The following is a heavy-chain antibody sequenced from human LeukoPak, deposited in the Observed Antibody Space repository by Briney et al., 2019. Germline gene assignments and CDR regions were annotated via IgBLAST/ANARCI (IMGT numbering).Heavy chain of an antibody. CDR2: ISYDGSNK. V-gene: IGHV3-30-3*01. CDR3: ARDSAQYYDFWSGYPRTDGVDY. D-gene: IGHD3-3*01. J-gene: IGHJ4*02. CDR1: GFTFSSYA. Sequence: GGSLRLSCAASGFTFSSYAMHWVRQAPGKGLEWVAVISYDGSNKYYADSVKGRFTISRDNSKNTLYLQMNSLRAEDTAVYYCARDSAQYYDFWSGYPRTDGVDYWGQGTLVTVSS.